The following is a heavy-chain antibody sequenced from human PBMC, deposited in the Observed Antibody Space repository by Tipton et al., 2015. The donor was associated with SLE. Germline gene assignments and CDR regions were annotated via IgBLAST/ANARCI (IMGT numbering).Heavy chain of an antibody. CDR1: GGSISSHY. D-gene: IGHD4-17*01. CDR3: ARDLTTVTNPAFDI. J-gene: IGHJ3*02. Sequence: TLSLTCTASGGSISSHYWSWIRQPPGKGLEWIGYIYYSGSTNYNPSLKSRVTISVDTSKNQFSLKLGSVTAADTAVYYCARDLTTVTNPAFDIWGQGTMVTVSS. CDR2: IYYSGST. V-gene: IGHV4-59*11.